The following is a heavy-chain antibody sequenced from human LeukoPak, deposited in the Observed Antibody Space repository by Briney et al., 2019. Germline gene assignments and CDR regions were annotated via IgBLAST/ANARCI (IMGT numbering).Heavy chain of an antibody. D-gene: IGHD6-19*01. CDR2: ISYDGSNK. CDR3: AKDAAVAGPAEVDV. V-gene: IGHV3-30*18. CDR1: GFTFSSYG. Sequence: GGSLRLSCAASGFTFSSYGMHWVRQAPGKGLEWVAVISYDGSNKYYADSVKGRFTISRDNSKNTLYLQMNSLRAEDTAVYYCAKDAAVAGPAEVDVWGQGTTVTVSS. J-gene: IGHJ6*02.